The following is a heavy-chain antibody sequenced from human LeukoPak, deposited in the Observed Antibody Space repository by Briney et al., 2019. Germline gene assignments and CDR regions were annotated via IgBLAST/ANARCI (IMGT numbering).Heavy chain of an antibody. J-gene: IGHJ6*02. CDR3: AKAASSSSGLGGMDV. Sequence: GGSLRLSCAASGFTFSSYGMHWVRQAPGKGLEWVAVISYDGSNKYYADSVKGRFTISRDNSKNTLYLQMNSLRAEDTAVYYCAKAASSSSGLGGMDVWGQGTTVTVSS. D-gene: IGHD6-6*01. CDR2: ISYDGSNK. V-gene: IGHV3-30*18. CDR1: GFTFSSYG.